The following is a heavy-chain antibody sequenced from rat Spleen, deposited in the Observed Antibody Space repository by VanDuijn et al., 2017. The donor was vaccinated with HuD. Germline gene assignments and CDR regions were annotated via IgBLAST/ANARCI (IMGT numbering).Heavy chain of an antibody. Sequence: EVQVVESGGGLVQPKESLKISCAASGFTFNNYWMTWIRQAPGKGLEWVASITNTGGSTYYPDSVKGRFTISRDNAKSTLYLQMSKLGSEDTAIYYCARVRDYWGQGVMVTVSS. CDR3: ARVRDY. V-gene: IGHV5-31*01. CDR2: ITNTGGST. CDR1: GFTFNNYW. J-gene: IGHJ2*01.